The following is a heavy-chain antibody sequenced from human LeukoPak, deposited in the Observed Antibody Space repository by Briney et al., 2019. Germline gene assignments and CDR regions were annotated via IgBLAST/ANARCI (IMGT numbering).Heavy chain of an antibody. CDR3: ARDGKDGSGSYSAFDY. Sequence: GGSLRLSCAASGFTFSSYAMSWVRQAPGKGLEWVSIISGSGTSTDYADSVKGRFTISRDNSKNTLYLQMNSLRAEDTAVYYCARDGKDGSGSYSAFDYWGQGTLVTVSS. J-gene: IGHJ4*02. CDR1: GFTFSSYA. CDR2: ISGSGTST. V-gene: IGHV3-23*01. D-gene: IGHD3-10*01.